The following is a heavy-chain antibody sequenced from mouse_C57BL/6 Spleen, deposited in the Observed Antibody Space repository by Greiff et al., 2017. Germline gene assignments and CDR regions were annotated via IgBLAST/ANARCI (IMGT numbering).Heavy chain of an antibody. CDR3: TGISNYEFDY. CDR1: GFTFSNYW. J-gene: IGHJ2*01. Sequence: EVQLQQSGGGLVQPGGSMKLSCVASGFTFSNYWMNWVRQSPEKGLEWVAQIRLKSDNYATHYAESVKGRFTISRDDSKSSVYLQMNNLRAEDTGIYYCTGISNYEFDYWGQGTTLTVSS. D-gene: IGHD2-5*01. V-gene: IGHV6-3*01. CDR2: IRLKSDNYAT.